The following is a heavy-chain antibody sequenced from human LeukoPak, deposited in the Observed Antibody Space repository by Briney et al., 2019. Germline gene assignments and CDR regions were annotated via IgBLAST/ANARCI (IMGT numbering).Heavy chain of an antibody. CDR1: GGSISSYY. J-gene: IGHJ3*02. CDR2: IYYSGST. CDR3: ARGLLDAFDI. D-gene: IGHD1-26*01. V-gene: IGHV4-59*08. Sequence: SETLSLTCTVSGGSISSYYWSWIRQPPGKGLEWIGYIYYSGSTNYNPSLRSRVTISVDTSKNQFSLKLSSVTAADTAVYYCARGLLDAFDIWGQGTMVTVSS.